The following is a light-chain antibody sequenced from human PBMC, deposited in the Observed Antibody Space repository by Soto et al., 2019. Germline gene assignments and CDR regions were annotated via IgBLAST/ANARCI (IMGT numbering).Light chain of an antibody. CDR2: KAS. Sequence: DIQRTQSPSTLSACVGERVTITCRASQSINNWLAWFQQKPGKAPKLLIYKASSLESGVPSRFSGSGSGTEFTLTIRSLQPDDFATYHCQQYNTSSFGQGTKVDIK. J-gene: IGKJ2*01. V-gene: IGKV1-5*03. CDR3: QQYNTSS. CDR1: QSINNW.